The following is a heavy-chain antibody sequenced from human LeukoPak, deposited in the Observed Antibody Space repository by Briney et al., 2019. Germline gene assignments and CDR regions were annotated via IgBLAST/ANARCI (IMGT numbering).Heavy chain of an antibody. CDR2: ISGSGGST. J-gene: IGHJ4*02. D-gene: IGHD3-22*01. V-gene: IGHV3-23*01. CDR1: GFTFSSYA. Sequence: QTGGSLRLSCAASGFTFSSYAMSWVRQAPGKGLEWVSAISGSGGSTYYADSVKGRFTISRDNSKNTLYLQMNSLRAEDTAVYYCAKSYDSSGYYPVGDIDYWGQGTLVTVSS. CDR3: AKSYDSSGYYPVGDIDY.